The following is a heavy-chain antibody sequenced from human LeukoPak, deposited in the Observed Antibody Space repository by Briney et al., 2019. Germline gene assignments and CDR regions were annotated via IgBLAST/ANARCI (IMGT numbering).Heavy chain of an antibody. CDR1: GFTSSSYA. D-gene: IGHD3-22*01. J-gene: IGHJ4*02. CDR3: ARGRRGDSSGYYYPFDY. Sequence: PGRSLRLSCAASGFTSSSYAMHWVRQAPGKGLEWVAVISYDGSNKYYADSVKGRFTISRDNSKNTLYLQMNSLRAEDTAVYYCARGRRGDSSGYYYPFDYWGQGTLVTVSS. V-gene: IGHV3-30-3*01. CDR2: ISYDGSNK.